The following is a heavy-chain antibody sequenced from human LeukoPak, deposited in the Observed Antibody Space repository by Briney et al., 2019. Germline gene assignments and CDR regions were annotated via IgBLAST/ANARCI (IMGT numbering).Heavy chain of an antibody. Sequence: RGSLRLSCAASGFTFSSYWMHWVRQAPGKGLVWVSRIDNDGSFTTYADSVKGRFTISRDNAKNTLYLQMNSLRAEDTAVYYCANIGAAVASISGDYWGQGTLVTVSS. CDR3: ANIGAAVASISGDY. D-gene: IGHD6-13*01. CDR1: GFTFSSYW. J-gene: IGHJ4*02. V-gene: IGHV3-74*01. CDR2: IDNDGSFT.